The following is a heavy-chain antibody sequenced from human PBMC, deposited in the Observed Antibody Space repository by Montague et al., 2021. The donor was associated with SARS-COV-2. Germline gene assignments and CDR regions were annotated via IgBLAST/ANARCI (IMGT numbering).Heavy chain of an antibody. J-gene: IGHJ6*03. CDR2: INHGGST. V-gene: IGHV4-34*01. CDR1: GTSFSGYY. D-gene: IGHD3-10*01. CDR3: ARLRDGVVPSPILGVGPYYSYYYMDV. Sequence: SETLSLTCAVHGTSFSGYYWNWIRQPPGKGLEWIGEINHGGSTKYSPSLKSRLTTSADTSKNQFSLKLTSVAAADTAVYYCARLRDGVVPSPILGVGPYYSYYYMDVWGRGTMVTVSS.